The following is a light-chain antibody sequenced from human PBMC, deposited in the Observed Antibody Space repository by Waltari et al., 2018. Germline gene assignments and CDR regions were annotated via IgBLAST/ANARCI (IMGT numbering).Light chain of an antibody. J-gene: IGKJ1*01. CDR2: GSS. V-gene: IGKV3-20*01. Sequence: EIVLTQSPGTLSLSPGERGTLSCRASQSVSRFLAWYPQKPGQAPRLLSYGSSTSATGIPARFSGSGSGTDFSLTISRLEPEDFAVYYCQKYDRLPATFGQGTKVEIK. CDR1: QSVSRF. CDR3: QKYDRLPAT.